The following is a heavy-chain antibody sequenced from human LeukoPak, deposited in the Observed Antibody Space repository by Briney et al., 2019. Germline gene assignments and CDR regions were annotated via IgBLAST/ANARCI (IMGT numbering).Heavy chain of an antibody. CDR3: ARGGYCSSTSCYSSIHWFDP. V-gene: IGHV4-34*01. J-gene: IGHJ5*02. CDR1: GGSFSGYY. Sequence: SETLSLTCAVYGGSFSGYYWGWIRQPPGKGLEWIGEINHSGSTNYNPSLKSRVTISVDTSKNQFSLKLSSVTAADTAVYYCARGGYCSSTSCYSSIHWFDPWGQGTLVTVSS. CDR2: INHSGST. D-gene: IGHD2-2*01.